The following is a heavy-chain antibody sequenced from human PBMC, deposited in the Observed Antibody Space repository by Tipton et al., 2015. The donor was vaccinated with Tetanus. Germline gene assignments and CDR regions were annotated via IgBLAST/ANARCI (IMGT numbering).Heavy chain of an antibody. V-gene: IGHV3-33*01. CDR2: IWYDGSNK. Sequence: SLRLSCAASGFTFSSYGMHWVRQAPGKGLEWVAVIWYDGSNKYYADSVKGRFTISRDNSKNTLYLQMNSLRAEDTAVYYCARGTTVVTIDYWGQGTLVTVSS. J-gene: IGHJ4*02. CDR3: ARGTTVVTIDY. D-gene: IGHD4-23*01. CDR1: GFTFSSYG.